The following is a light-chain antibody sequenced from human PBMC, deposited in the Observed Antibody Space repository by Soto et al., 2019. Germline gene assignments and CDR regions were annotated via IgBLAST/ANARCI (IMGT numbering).Light chain of an antibody. CDR3: QQYYSTPQLT. Sequence: AIRMTQSPSSLSASTGDRVTISCRASQGISSYLAWYQKKPGKAPKLLIYAASTLQSGVPSRFSGSGSGTDFTLTISCLQSEDFATYYCQQYYSTPQLTFGGGTKVEIK. CDR2: AAS. V-gene: IGKV1-8*01. CDR1: QGISSY. J-gene: IGKJ4*01.